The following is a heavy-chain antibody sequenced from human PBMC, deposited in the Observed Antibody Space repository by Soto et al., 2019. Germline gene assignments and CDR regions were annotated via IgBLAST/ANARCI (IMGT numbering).Heavy chain of an antibody. Sequence: SVKVSCKASGGTFSSYAISWVRQAPGQGLEWMGGIIPIFGTANYAQKFQGRVTITADESTSTAYMELSSLRSEDTAVYYCATDYDSRTYYFDYWGQGTLVTVSS. CDR1: GGTFSSYA. D-gene: IGHD3-22*01. V-gene: IGHV1-69*13. CDR2: IIPIFGTA. CDR3: ATDYDSRTYYFDY. J-gene: IGHJ4*02.